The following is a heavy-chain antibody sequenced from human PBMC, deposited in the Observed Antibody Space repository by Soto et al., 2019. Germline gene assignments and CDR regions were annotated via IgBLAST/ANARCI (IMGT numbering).Heavy chain of an antibody. J-gene: IGHJ5*02. CDR3: ARGRYSSGWLQGWFDP. D-gene: IGHD6-19*01. CDR1: GGAFSSYA. V-gene: IGHV1-69*13. CDR2: IIPIFGTA. Sequence: SVKVSCKASGGAFSSYAISWVRQAPGQGLEWMGGIIPIFGTANYAQKFQGRVTITADESTSTAYMELSSLRSEDTAVYYCARGRYSSGWLQGWFDPWGQGTLVTVSS.